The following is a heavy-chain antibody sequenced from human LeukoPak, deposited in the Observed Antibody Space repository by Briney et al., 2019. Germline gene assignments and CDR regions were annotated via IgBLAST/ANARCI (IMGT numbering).Heavy chain of an antibody. V-gene: IGHV4-59*01. D-gene: IGHD5-18*01. CDR2: IYYSGST. Sequence: PSGTLSLTCTVSGGSISSYYWSWIRQPPGKGLEWIGYIYYSGSTNYNPSLKSRVTISVDTSKNQFSLKLSSVTAADTAAYYCARDTSYGYFWFDPWGQGTLVTVSS. J-gene: IGHJ5*02. CDR3: ARDTSYGYFWFDP. CDR1: GGSISSYY.